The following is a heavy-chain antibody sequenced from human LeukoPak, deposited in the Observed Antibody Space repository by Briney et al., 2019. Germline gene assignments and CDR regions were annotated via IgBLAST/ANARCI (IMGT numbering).Heavy chain of an antibody. CDR1: GFTFDDYA. D-gene: IGHD6-13*01. CDR2: ISWNSGSI. Sequence: GGSLRLSCAASGFTFDDYAMHWVRQAPGKGLEWVSGISWNSGSIGYADSVKGRFTISRDNAKNSLYLQMNSLRAEDTALYYCAKAPSHSSPPYYLDYWGQGTLVTVSS. CDR3: AKAPSHSSPPYYLDY. J-gene: IGHJ4*02. V-gene: IGHV3-9*01.